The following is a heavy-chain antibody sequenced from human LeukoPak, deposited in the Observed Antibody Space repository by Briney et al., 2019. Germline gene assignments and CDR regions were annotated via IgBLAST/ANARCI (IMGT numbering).Heavy chain of an antibody. CDR2: ISSSGSTI. Sequence: PGGSLRLSCAASGFTFSDYYMSWIRQAPGKGLEWVSYISSSGSTIYYADSVKGRFTISRDNAKNSLYLQMNSLRAEDTAVYYCARAGPSRGIVVVPAEFDYWGQGTLVTVSS. J-gene: IGHJ4*02. CDR1: GFTFSDYY. V-gene: IGHV3-11*01. D-gene: IGHD2-2*01. CDR3: ARAGPSRGIVVVPAEFDY.